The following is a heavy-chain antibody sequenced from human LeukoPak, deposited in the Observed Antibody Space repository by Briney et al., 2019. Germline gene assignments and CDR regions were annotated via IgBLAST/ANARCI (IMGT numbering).Heavy chain of an antibody. D-gene: IGHD3-10*01. CDR1: GFTFSSYW. CDR2: IKQDGSEK. V-gene: IGHV3-7*01. J-gene: IGHJ4*02. CDR3: ARDEAVLLWFGDLNY. Sequence: GGSLRLSCAASGFTFSSYWMSWVRQAPGKGLEWVANIKQDGSEKYYVDSVKGRFTISRDNARNSLYLQMNSLRAEDTAVYYCARDEAVLLWFGDLNYWGQGTLVTVSS.